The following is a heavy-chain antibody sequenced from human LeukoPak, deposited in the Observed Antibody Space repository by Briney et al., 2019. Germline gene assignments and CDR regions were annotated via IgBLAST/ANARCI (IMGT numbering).Heavy chain of an antibody. CDR3: ARGVSRGVDY. Sequence: ASVKVSCKASGYTFTNYDNNWVRQATGQGLEWLGWVSTDSGNSDSAQKFQGRITLTRDTSISTVFLELRNLRSDDTAVYYCARGVSRGVDYWGQGTLVTVSS. J-gene: IGHJ4*02. D-gene: IGHD3-16*01. CDR1: GYTFTNYD. V-gene: IGHV1-8*02. CDR2: VSTDSGNS.